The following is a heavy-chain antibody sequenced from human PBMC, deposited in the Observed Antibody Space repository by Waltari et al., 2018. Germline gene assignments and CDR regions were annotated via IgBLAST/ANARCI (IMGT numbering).Heavy chain of an antibody. CDR1: GFTFSRSD. Sequence: EVQLLESGGGLVQPGGSLRLSCAASGFTFSRSDMTWVRKAPGKGLEWVSSIGGSGGSTHYADALKGRFTISRDNSKNPVFLQMNSLRAEDTALYYCALAPYSNNGYQHGVGVWGQGTTVTVSS. D-gene: IGHD6-25*01. CDR2: IGGSGGST. J-gene: IGHJ6*02. V-gene: IGHV3-23*01. CDR3: ALAPYSNNGYQHGVGV.